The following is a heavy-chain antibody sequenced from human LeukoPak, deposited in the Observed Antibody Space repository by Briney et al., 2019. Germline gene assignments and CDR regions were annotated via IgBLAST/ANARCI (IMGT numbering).Heavy chain of an antibody. Sequence: ASVKVSCKASGYTFTSYGISWVRQAPGQGLEWMGWISAYNGNTNYAQKLQGRVTMTTDTSSSTAYVELSRLRSDDTAVYYCATSRAYCGGDCYLVYWGQGTLVTVSS. V-gene: IGHV1-18*01. J-gene: IGHJ4*02. CDR3: ATSRAYCGGDCYLVY. CDR1: GYTFTSYG. CDR2: ISAYNGNT. D-gene: IGHD2-21*02.